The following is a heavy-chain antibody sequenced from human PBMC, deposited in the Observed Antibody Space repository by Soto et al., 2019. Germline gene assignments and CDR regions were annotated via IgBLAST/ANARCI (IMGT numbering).Heavy chain of an antibody. Sequence: GASVKVSCKASGGTFSSYAISWVRQAPGQGLEWMGGIIPIFGTANYAQKFQGRVTITADESTSTAYMELSSLRSEDTAVYYCATSNGYYYDSSGFPAIWYFDLWGRGTLVTVSS. D-gene: IGHD3-22*01. CDR3: ATSNGYYYDSSGFPAIWYFDL. V-gene: IGHV1-69*13. J-gene: IGHJ2*01. CDR1: GGTFSSYA. CDR2: IIPIFGTA.